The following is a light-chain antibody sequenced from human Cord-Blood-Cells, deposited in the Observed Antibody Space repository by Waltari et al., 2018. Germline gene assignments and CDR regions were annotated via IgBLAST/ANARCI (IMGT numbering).Light chain of an antibody. CDR2: DVS. Sequence: QSALTQPRSVSGSPGQSVTISCTGTRSDVGGYNYVSWYQQNPGKPPQLMLYDVSKRPSGVPDRFSGSKSGNTASLTISGLQAEDEADYYCCSYAGSYTWVFGGGTKLTVL. J-gene: IGLJ3*02. CDR1: RSDVGGYNY. V-gene: IGLV2-11*01. CDR3: CSYAGSYTWV.